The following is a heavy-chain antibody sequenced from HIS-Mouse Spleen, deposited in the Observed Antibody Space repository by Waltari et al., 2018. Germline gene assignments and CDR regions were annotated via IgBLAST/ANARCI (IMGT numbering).Heavy chain of an antibody. Sequence: QLQLQASGPGLVKPSETLSPTCTVSGGSISRSSYYWGWIRQPPGKGLEWIGSIYYSGSTYYNPSLKSRVTISVDTSKNQFSLKLSSVTAADTAVYYCAREIPYSSSWYDWYFDLWGRGTLVTVSS. CDR1: GGSISRSSYY. CDR3: AREIPYSSSWYDWYFDL. D-gene: IGHD6-13*01. J-gene: IGHJ2*01. V-gene: IGHV4-39*07. CDR2: IYYSGST.